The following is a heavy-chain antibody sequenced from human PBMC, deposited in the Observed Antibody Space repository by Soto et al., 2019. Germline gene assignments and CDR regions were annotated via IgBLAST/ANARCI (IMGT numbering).Heavy chain of an antibody. D-gene: IGHD2-15*01. J-gene: IGHJ4*01. CDR1: GGSIRNVY. Sequence: PSETLSLTCTVSGGSIRNVYWSWIRQAPGKGPEWIGFIFHSGNAKYNPSLKSRVTISVDTSKNQFSLSLDSVTAADTAVYFCARAHAPTLPFDSWGQGTLVTVSS. CDR3: ARAHAPTLPFDS. CDR2: IFHSGNA. V-gene: IGHV4-59*01.